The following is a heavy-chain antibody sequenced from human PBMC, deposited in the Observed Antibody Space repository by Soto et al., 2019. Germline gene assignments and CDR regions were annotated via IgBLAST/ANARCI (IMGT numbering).Heavy chain of an antibody. D-gene: IGHD3-22*01. J-gene: IGHJ5*02. Sequence: VQLVQSGAEVTKPGASVKVSCKASGYTFTSYGISWVRQATGQGLEWMGWISDYNGNTNYAQKLQGRVTMTTDTSTSTAYMELRRLRSDDTYVDYCARVAGYYDTPTPWGQGTLVTVSS. CDR2: ISDYNGNT. CDR3: ARVAGYYDTPTP. V-gene: IGHV1-18*01. CDR1: GYTFTSYG.